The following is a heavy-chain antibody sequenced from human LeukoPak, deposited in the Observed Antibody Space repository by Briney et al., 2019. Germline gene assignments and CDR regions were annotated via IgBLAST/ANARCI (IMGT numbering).Heavy chain of an antibody. CDR3: ATYKTKYASYGMDV. CDR2: ISSSSSYI. Sequence: GGSLRLSCAASGFTFSSYSMNWVRQAPGKGLEWVSSISSSSSYIYYADSVKGRFTISRDNAKNSLYPQMNSLRAEDTAVYYCATYKTKYASYGMDVWGQGTTVTVSS. CDR1: GFTFSSYS. V-gene: IGHV3-21*01. J-gene: IGHJ6*02. D-gene: IGHD1-1*01.